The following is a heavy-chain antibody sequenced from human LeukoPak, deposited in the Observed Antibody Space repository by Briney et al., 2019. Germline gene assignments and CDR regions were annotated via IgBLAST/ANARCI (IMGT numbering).Heavy chain of an antibody. J-gene: IGHJ4*02. CDR3: AREGSGYAFDY. CDR1: GFTFTNYA. V-gene: IGHV3-66*01. D-gene: IGHD5-12*01. Sequence: GGSLRLSCAASGFTFTNYAMNWVRQAPGKGLEWVSVIYSGGSTYYADSVKGRFTISRDNSKNTLYLQMNSLRAEDTAVYYCAREGSGYAFDYWGQGTLVTVSS. CDR2: IYSGGST.